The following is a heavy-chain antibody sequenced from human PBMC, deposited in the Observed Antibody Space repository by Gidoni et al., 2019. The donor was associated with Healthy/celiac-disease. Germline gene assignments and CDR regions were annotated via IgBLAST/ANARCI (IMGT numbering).Heavy chain of an antibody. V-gene: IGHV3-66*02. J-gene: IGHJ4*02. CDR1: GFTVSSNY. CDR2: IYSGGST. D-gene: IGHD4-17*01. Sequence: EVQLVESGGGLVQPGGSLRLSCAASGFTVSSNYMSWVRQAPGKGLEWVSVIYSGGSTYYADSVKGRFTISRDNSKNTLYLQMNSLRAEDSAVYYCARDPVYGDWSFAYWGQGTLVTVSS. CDR3: ARDPVYGDWSFAY.